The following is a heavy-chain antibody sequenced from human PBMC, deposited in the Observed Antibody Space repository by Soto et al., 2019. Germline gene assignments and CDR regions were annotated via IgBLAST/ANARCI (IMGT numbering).Heavy chain of an antibody. Sequence: PSETLSLTCTVSGGSISSYYWSWIRQPPGKGLEWIGYIYYSRSTNYNPSLKSRVTISVDTSKNQFSLKLSSVTAADTAVYYCARGPEGFLEWLSLGSYYFDYWGQGTLVTVSS. CDR3: ARGPEGFLEWLSLGSYYFDY. D-gene: IGHD3-3*01. CDR2: IYYSRST. J-gene: IGHJ4*02. CDR1: GGSISSYY. V-gene: IGHV4-59*01.